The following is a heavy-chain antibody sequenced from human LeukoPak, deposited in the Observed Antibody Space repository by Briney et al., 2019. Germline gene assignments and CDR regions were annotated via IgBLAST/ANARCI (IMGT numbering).Heavy chain of an antibody. J-gene: IGHJ1*01. CDR3: ARVEGGWDSSGYYFEYFQH. Sequence: GASVKVSCKASGYTFTGYYMHWVRQAPGQGLEWMGWINPNSGGTNYAQKFQGRVTMTRDMSISTAYMELSRLRSDDTAVYYCARVEGGWDSSGYYFEYFQHWGQGTLVTVSS. D-gene: IGHD3-22*01. CDR2: INPNSGGT. CDR1: GYTFTGYY. V-gene: IGHV1-2*02.